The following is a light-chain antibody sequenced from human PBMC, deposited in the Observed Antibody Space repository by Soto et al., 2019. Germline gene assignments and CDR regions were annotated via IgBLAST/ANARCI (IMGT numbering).Light chain of an antibody. J-gene: IGKJ1*01. CDR1: QSISNY. Sequence: IQMTQSPSSLSASVGDRVTISCRASQSISNYLNWYQQKPGKAPNLLIYAASTLHNGVPSRFSGSGSGTDFTLTISILQPEDFATYYCQQSYNTPRTFGQGTKV. V-gene: IGKV1-39*01. CDR2: AAS. CDR3: QQSYNTPRT.